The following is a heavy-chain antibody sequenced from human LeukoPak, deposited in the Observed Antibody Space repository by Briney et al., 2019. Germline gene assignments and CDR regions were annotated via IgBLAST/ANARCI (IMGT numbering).Heavy chain of an antibody. CDR3: AKSSYYDSSGYYREYYFDY. J-gene: IGHJ4*02. V-gene: IGHV3-53*01. D-gene: IGHD3-22*01. Sequence: GGSLRLSCAASGFIVSSNFMSWVRQAPGKGLEWVSVIYSGGGTNYADSVKGRFTISRENSKNTLYLQMNSLRAEDTAVYYCAKSSYYDSSGYYREYYFDYWGQGTLVTVSS. CDR2: IYSGGGT. CDR1: GFIVSSNF.